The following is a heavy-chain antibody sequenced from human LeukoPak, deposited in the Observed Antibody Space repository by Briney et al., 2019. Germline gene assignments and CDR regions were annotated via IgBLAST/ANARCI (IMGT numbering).Heavy chain of an antibody. CDR2: INPNSGGT. D-gene: IGHD2-8*01. V-gene: IGHV1-2*02. J-gene: IGHJ4*02. CDR3: ARENCTNGVCYKQLDY. CDR1: GYIFTGYY. Sequence: ASVKVSCKASGYIFTGYYMHWVRQAPGQGLEWMGWINPNSGGTNYAQKFQGRVTMTRDTSISTAYMELSRLRSDDTAVYYCARENCTNGVCYKQLDYWGQGTLVTVSS.